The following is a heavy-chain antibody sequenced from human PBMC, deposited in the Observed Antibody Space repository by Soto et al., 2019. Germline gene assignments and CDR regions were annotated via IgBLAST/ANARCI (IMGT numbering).Heavy chain of an antibody. CDR1: GYMFTTYG. J-gene: IGHJ4*02. CDR2: ISDYNGNK. CDR3: ARTGGGLAARPLEY. D-gene: IGHD6-6*01. V-gene: IGHV1-18*04. Sequence: QVQLVQSGGEVKKPGASVEVSCRTSGYMFTTYGISWVRQAPGQWLEWMAWISDYNGNKKDAQKFQGRFTLTTNTSKSTVSMVLRNLTFDDTGPYFCARTGGGLAARPLEYWGQGTLVTVSS.